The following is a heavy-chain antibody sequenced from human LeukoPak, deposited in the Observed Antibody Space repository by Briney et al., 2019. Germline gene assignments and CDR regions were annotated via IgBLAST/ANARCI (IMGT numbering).Heavy chain of an antibody. V-gene: IGHV3-20*04. CDR3: ARGIYWAGYYEPPYFDY. J-gene: IGHJ4*02. CDR1: GFTFDDYA. CDR2: INWNGGST. D-gene: IGHD3/OR15-3a*01. Sequence: GGSLRLSCAASGFTFDDYAMSWVRQAPGKGLEWVSGINWNGGSTIYADSVKGRFTISRDNAKNSLYPQMNSLRAEDTAVYYCARGIYWAGYYEPPYFDYWGQGTLVTVSS.